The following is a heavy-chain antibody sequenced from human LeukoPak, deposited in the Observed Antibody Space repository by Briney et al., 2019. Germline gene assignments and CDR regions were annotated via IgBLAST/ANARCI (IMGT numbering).Heavy chain of an antibody. CDR2: IKQDGSEK. CDR3: ARLVVVTEDAFDI. J-gene: IGHJ3*02. Sequence: GGSLRLSCAASGFTFSSYWMSWVRQAPGKGLEWVANIKQDGSEKYYVDSVKGRFTISRDNAKNSLYLQMNSLRAEDTAVYYCARLVVVTEDAFDIWGQGTMVTVSS. D-gene: IGHD2-21*02. V-gene: IGHV3-7*01. CDR1: GFTFSSYW.